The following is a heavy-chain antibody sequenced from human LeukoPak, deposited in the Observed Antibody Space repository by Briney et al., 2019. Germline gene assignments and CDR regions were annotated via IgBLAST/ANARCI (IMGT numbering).Heavy chain of an antibody. CDR2: IYYSGST. D-gene: IGHD3-10*01. V-gene: IGHV4-61*08. J-gene: IGHJ4*02. CDR3: ARRGGSGRSFDY. Sequence: SETLSLTCTVSGASVSSGGYYWSWLRQPPGKGLEWIGYIYYSGSTNYNPSLKSRVTISVDTSKNRFSLKVSSVTAAETAVYYCARRGGSGRSFDYWGQGTLVTVSS. CDR1: GASVSSGGYY.